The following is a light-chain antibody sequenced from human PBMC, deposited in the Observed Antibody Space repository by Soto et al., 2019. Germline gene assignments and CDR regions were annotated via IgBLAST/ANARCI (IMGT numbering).Light chain of an antibody. V-gene: IGKV3-20*01. Sequence: EIVLTQSPGTLSLSPGERATLSCRASLSVSTNYIAWYQKTPGQAPRLLIYGASKRATGIPERFSGRGKGKDFAPTIRRMEFGASGMYYCKHYGGRWTFGNGTKV. CDR3: KHYGGRWT. CDR2: GAS. CDR1: LSVSTNY. J-gene: IGKJ1*01.